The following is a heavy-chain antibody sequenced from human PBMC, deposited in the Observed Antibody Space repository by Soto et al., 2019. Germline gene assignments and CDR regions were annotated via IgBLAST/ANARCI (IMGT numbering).Heavy chain of an antibody. Sequence: EASVKVSCKASGYTFTSYGISWVRQAPGQGLEWMGWISAYNGNTNYAQKLQGRVTMTTDTSTSTAYMELRSLRSDDTAVYYCANYYGSGSYSGYYGMDVWGQGTTVTVSS. CDR2: ISAYNGNT. D-gene: IGHD3-10*01. J-gene: IGHJ6*02. CDR1: GYTFTSYG. CDR3: ANYYGSGSYSGYYGMDV. V-gene: IGHV1-18*01.